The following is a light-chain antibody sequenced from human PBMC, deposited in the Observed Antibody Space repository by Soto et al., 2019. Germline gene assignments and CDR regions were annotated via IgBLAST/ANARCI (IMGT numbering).Light chain of an antibody. Sequence: DIVLPQSPATLSLSAGERSTLSCMASQSVSSSYLAWYQQKPGQAPRLLIYGASSRATGIPDRFSGSGSGTDFTLTISRLEPEDFAVYYCQQDGSLPWTFGQGTKVDVK. CDR2: GAS. J-gene: IGKJ1*01. V-gene: IGKV3-20*01. CDR1: QSVSSSY. CDR3: QQDGSLPWT.